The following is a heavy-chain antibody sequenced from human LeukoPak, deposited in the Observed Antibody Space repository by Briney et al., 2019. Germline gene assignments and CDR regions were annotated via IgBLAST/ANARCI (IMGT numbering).Heavy chain of an antibody. D-gene: IGHD3-10*01. V-gene: IGHV1-2*02. CDR2: INPNSGDT. CDR3: ARDLTGFGAFDI. J-gene: IGHJ3*02. Sequence: ASVKVSCKASGYTFTGYHMHWVRQAPGQGLEWIGWINPNSGDTNYAQKFQGRVTMTRDTSISTAYMELSRLRSDDTAVYYCARDLTGFGAFDIWGQGTMVTVSS. CDR1: GYTFTGYH.